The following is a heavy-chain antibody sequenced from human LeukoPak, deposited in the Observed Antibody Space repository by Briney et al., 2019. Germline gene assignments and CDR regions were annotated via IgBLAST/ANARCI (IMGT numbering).Heavy chain of an antibody. CDR3: AKGPFQQLVRGKVYFQH. CDR1: GFTFSSYS. J-gene: IGHJ1*01. CDR2: ISGSGGST. D-gene: IGHD6-13*01. Sequence: GGSLRLSCAASGFTFSSYSMNWVRQAPGKGLEWVSAISGSGGSTYYADSVKGRFTISRDNSKNTLYLQMNSLRAEDTAVYYCAKGPFQQLVRGKVYFQHWGQGTLVTVSS. V-gene: IGHV3-23*01.